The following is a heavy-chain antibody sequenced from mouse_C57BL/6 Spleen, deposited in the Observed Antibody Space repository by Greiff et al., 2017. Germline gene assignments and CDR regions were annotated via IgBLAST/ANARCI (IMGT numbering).Heavy chain of an antibody. CDR3: ARGEGYDEYYFDD. CDR2: IYPGGGYT. V-gene: IGHV1-63*01. CDR1: GYTFTNYW. Sequence: QVQLQQSGAELVRPGTSVKMSCKASGYTFTNYWIGWAKQRPGHGLEWIGDIYPGGGYTNYNEKFKGKATLTADKSSSTAYMQFSSLTSEDSAIYYSARGEGYDEYYFDDWGQGTTLTVSS. D-gene: IGHD2-2*01. J-gene: IGHJ2*01.